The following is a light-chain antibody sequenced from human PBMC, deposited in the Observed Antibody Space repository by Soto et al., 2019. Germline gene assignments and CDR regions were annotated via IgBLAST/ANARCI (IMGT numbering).Light chain of an antibody. CDR3: QHYNNWPRT. V-gene: IGKV3-15*01. J-gene: IGKJ1*01. Sequence: EIVMTQSPATLSVSPGERATLSCRSSQCVRSNLAWYQQKPGQAPRLLIYGASTRATGIPARFSGSGSGTEFTLTISSLQSEDFAVYYCQHYNNWPRTFGQGTKVEIK. CDR1: QCVRSN. CDR2: GAS.